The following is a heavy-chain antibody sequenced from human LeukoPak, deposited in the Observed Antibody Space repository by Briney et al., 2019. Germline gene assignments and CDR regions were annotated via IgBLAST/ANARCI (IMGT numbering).Heavy chain of an antibody. CDR2: ISHTGGST. CDR1: GFTFSSCA. Sequence: GGFLRLSCAASGFTFSSCAMSWVRQAPGRGLEWVSTISHTGGSTHYADSVKGRFTISRDNSKNTVYLQVNTVRADDTAVYYCAKANSGSYLDYFDPWGQGTLVTVSS. CDR3: AKANSGSYLDYFDP. J-gene: IGHJ5*02. D-gene: IGHD1-26*01. V-gene: IGHV3-23*01.